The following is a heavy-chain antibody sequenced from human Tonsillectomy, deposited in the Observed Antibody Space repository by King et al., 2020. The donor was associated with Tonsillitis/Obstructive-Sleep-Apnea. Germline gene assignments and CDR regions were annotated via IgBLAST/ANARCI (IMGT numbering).Heavy chain of an antibody. J-gene: IGHJ3*02. D-gene: IGHD1-14*01. CDR3: AVDPNPEDAFDI. CDR2: ISSSSSTI. CDR1: GFTFSSYS. V-gene: IGHV3-48*02. Sequence: VKLVESGGGLVQPGGSLRLSGAASGFTFSSYSMNWVRQAPGKGLEWVSYISSSSSTIYYADSVKGRFTISRDNAKNSRYLQMNSLRDEDTAVYYCAVDPNPEDAFDIWGQGTMVTVSS.